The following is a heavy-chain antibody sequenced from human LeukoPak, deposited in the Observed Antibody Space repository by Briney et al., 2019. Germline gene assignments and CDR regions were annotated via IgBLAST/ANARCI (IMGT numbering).Heavy chain of an antibody. CDR2: ISSSSSYT. V-gene: IGHV3-11*06. CDR1: GFTFSDYY. CDR3: ARAPFGESIDY. D-gene: IGHD3-10*01. J-gene: IGHJ4*02. Sequence: GGTLRLSCAASGFTFSDYYMSWIRQAPGKGLEWVSYISSSSSYTNYADSVKGRFTISRDNAKNSLYLQMNSLRAEDTAVYYCARAPFGESIDYWGQGTLVTVSS.